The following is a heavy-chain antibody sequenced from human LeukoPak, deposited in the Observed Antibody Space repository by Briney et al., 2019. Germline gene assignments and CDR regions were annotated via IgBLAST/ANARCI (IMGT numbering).Heavy chain of an antibody. J-gene: IGHJ5*02. V-gene: IGHV4-34*01. D-gene: IGHD4-17*01. CDR2: INRSGST. Sequence: SETLSLTCAVYGGSFSGYYWGWIRQPPGKGLEWIGEINRSGSTNYNPSLKSRVTISVDTSKNQFSLKLSSVTAADTAVYYCAREGPSTENDWFDPWGQGTLVTVSS. CDR1: GGSFSGYY. CDR3: AREGPSTENDWFDP.